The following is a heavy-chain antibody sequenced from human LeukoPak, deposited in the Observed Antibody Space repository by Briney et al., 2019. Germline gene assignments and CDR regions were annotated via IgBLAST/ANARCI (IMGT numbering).Heavy chain of an antibody. J-gene: IGHJ3*02. Sequence: SETLSLTCTVSGGSISSYYWSWIRQPPGKGLEWIGYIYYSGSTNYNLSLKSRVTMSVDTSKNQFSLKLSSVTAADTAVYYCARGVRIVVVAATRAFDIWGQGTMVTVSS. CDR1: GGSISSYY. CDR2: IYYSGST. D-gene: IGHD2-15*01. V-gene: IGHV4-59*12. CDR3: ARGVRIVVVAATRAFDI.